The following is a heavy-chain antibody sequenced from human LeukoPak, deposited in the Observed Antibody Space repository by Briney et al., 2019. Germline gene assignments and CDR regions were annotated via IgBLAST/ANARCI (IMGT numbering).Heavy chain of an antibody. V-gene: IGHV3-30*02. CDR2: IRYAGSNK. CDR3: AKDAAPYSNNSPNWFDP. CDR1: GFTFSAYG. J-gene: IGHJ5*02. Sequence: GGSLRLSCAASGFTFSAYGVHWVRQAPGKGLGWVAFIRYAGSNKYYADSVNGRFTISRDNSKNTLYLQMNSLRVEDTAVYYCAKDAAPYSNNSPNWFDPWGQGTLVTVSS. D-gene: IGHD4-11*01.